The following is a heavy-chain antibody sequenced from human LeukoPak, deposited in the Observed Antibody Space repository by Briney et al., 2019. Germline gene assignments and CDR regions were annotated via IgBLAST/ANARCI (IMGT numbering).Heavy chain of an antibody. Sequence: GGSLRLSCAASGFTFSSYSMSWVRQAPGKGLECVSAIIGIGGSTYYADSVKVRFTISRDNSKNTLYLQLNSLRAEDTAVYYCENALGGSGFDYWGQGTLVTVSS. J-gene: IGHJ4*02. V-gene: IGHV3-23*01. CDR1: GFTFSSYS. CDR3: ENALGGSGFDY. D-gene: IGHD3-16*01. CDR2: IIGIGGST.